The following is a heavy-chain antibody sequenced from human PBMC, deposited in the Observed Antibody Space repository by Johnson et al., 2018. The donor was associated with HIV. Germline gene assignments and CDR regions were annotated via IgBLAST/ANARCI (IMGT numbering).Heavy chain of an antibody. CDR2: ISYDGSNK. D-gene: IGHD3-3*01. CDR3: ARGSYNFWSGEREAFDI. J-gene: IGHJ3*02. Sequence: QVQLVESGGGVVQPGRSLRLSCAASGFTFSTYGMHWVRQAPGKGLGWVAFISYDGSNKYYADSVKGRFTISRDNSKNTLYLQMNSLRAEDTAVYYCARGSYNFWSGEREAFDIWGQGTMVTVSS. CDR1: GFTFSTYG. V-gene: IGHV3-30*03.